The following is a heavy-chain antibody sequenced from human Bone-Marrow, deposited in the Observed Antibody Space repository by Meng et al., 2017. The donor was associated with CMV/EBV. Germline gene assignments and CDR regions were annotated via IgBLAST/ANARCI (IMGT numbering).Heavy chain of an antibody. J-gene: IGHJ5*02. CDR1: GFTFSSYA. Sequence: GESLKISCAASGFTFSSYAMHWVRQAPGKGLEWVAVISYDGSNKYYADSVKGRFTISRDNSKNTLYLQMNSLRAEDTAVYYCARDFHPGLDSSSSGSWFDPCGQGTLVTVSS. CDR2: ISYDGSNK. D-gene: IGHD6-6*01. CDR3: ARDFHPGLDSSSSGSWFDP. V-gene: IGHV3-30-3*01.